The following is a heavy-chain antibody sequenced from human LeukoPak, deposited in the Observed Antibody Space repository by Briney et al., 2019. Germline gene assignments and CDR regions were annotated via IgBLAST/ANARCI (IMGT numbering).Heavy chain of an antibody. CDR2: MGYGGRT. CDR1: GASFSNDYH. V-gene: IGHV4-39*07. J-gene: IGHJ4*02. CDR3: ARTKGRAVGQTAFQY. D-gene: IGHD1-26*01. Sequence: SETLSLTCTASGASFSNDYHWGWIRQSPGKGLEWIGTMGYGGRTYFSPSLKSRVSLSIDMSRTYFSLILKSVSAADTAVYYCARTKGRAVGQTAFQYWGQGTLVTVSA.